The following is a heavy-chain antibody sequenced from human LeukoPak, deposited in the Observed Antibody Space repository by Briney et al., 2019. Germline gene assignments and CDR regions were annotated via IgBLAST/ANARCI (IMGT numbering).Heavy chain of an antibody. CDR1: GGTFSSYA. CDR2: IIPIFGTA. CDR3: ARGRGYSYGTPFDY. Sequence: SVKVSCKASGGTFSSYAISWVRQAPGQGLEWMGGIIPIFGTANYAQKFQGRVTITADESTSTAYMELSSLRSEGTAVYYCARGRGYSYGTPFDYWGQGTLVTVSS. D-gene: IGHD5-18*01. J-gene: IGHJ4*02. V-gene: IGHV1-69*13.